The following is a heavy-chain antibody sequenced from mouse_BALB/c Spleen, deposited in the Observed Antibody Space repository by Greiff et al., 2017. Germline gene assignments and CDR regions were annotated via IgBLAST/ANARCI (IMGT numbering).Heavy chain of an antibody. D-gene: IGHD1-2*01. CDR2: ISSGGST. CDR1: GFTFSSYA. CDR3: ARGQNYGTAFYYAMDY. V-gene: IGHV5-6-5*01. Sequence: EVQLVESGGGLVKPGGSLRLSCAASGFTFSSYAMSWVRQTPEKRLEWVASISSGGSTYYPDSVKGRFTISRDNARNILYLQMSSLRSEDTAMYYCARGQNYGTAFYYAMDYWGQGTSVTVSS. J-gene: IGHJ4*01.